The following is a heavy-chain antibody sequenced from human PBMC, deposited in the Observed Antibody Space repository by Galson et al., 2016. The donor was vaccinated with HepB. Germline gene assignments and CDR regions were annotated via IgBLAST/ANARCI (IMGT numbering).Heavy chain of an antibody. D-gene: IGHD2-8*01. J-gene: IGHJ4*02. CDR2: ISYVGTKK. V-gene: IGHV3-30*03. Sequence: SLRLSCAATGFPFSNYGMHWGRQAPGKGLEWAAVISYVGTKKYYADSVKGRFTISRDSSKNTLYLQMNSLRVEDTAVYYCAWGMVFARHWGQGTLVTVSS. CDR1: GFPFSNYG. CDR3: AWGMVFARH.